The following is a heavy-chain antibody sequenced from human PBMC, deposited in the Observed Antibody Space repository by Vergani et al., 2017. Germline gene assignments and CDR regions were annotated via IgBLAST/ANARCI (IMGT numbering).Heavy chain of an antibody. Sequence: EVQLVESGGGLVKPGGSLRLSCAASGFTFSNAWMSWVRQAPGKGLEWVGRIKSKTDGGTTDYAAPVKGRFTISRDDSKNTLYLQMNSLKTEDTAVYYCTTGRGDCSGGSCYSDDYYYGMDVWGQGP. CDR2: IKSKTDGGTT. CDR3: TTGRGDCSGGSCYSDDYYYGMDV. CDR1: GFTFSNAW. D-gene: IGHD2-15*01. V-gene: IGHV3-15*01. J-gene: IGHJ6*02.